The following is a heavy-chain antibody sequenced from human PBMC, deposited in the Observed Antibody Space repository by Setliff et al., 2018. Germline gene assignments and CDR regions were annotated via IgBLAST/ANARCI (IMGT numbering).Heavy chain of an antibody. V-gene: IGHV3-7*01. CDR1: GFTFSNSW. CDR2: IKQGGSEK. J-gene: IGHJ3*02. Sequence: GGSLRLSCAASGFTFSNSWMNWVRRAPGKGLEWVAIIKQGGSEKYYVDSVKGRFTISRDNTRNSLYLQMNSLRAEDTAVYYCARDRGRQLGYTGDAFDIWGQGTMVTVSS. D-gene: IGHD5-18*01. CDR3: ARDRGRQLGYTGDAFDI.